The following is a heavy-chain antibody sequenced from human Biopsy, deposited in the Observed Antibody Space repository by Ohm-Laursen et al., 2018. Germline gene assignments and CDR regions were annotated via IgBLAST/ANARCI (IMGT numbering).Heavy chain of an antibody. CDR2: IYPSGST. CDR3: ARMPHFDY. J-gene: IGHJ4*02. Sequence: SETLSLTWTVSGGSITTYYWSWIRQPAGKGLEWIGRIYPSGSTNYNPSLKSRVTMSIDTSKKHFSLNLRSVTAADTAVYYCARMPHFDYWGQGILVTVSS. CDR1: GGSITTYY. V-gene: IGHV4-4*07. D-gene: IGHD2-2*01.